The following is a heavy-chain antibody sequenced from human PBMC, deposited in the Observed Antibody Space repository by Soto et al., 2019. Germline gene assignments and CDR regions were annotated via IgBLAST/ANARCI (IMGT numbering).Heavy chain of an antibody. CDR2: IYYSGST. V-gene: IGHV4-30-4*01. J-gene: IGHJ4*02. CDR3: ARDPGYGGNSGFDY. D-gene: IGHD4-17*01. Sequence: SETLSLTGTVSGGSISSGDYYWSWIRQPPGKGLEWIGYIYYSGSTYYNPSLKSRVTISVDTSKNQFSLKLSSVTAADTAVYYCARDPGYGGNSGFDYWGQGTLVTVSS. CDR1: GGSISSGDYY.